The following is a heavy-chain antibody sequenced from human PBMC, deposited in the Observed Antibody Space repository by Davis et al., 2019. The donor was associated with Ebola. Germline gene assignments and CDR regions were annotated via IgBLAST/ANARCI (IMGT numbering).Heavy chain of an antibody. CDR3: ARDREYCSSTSCYPRWFDP. V-gene: IGHV3-30-3*01. Sequence: GESLKISCAASGFTFSSYAMHWVRQAPGKGLEWVAVISYDGSNKYYADSVKGRFTISRDNSKNTLYLQMNSLRAEDTAVYYCARDREYCSSTSCYPRWFDPWGQGTLVTVSS. D-gene: IGHD2-2*01. J-gene: IGHJ5*02. CDR2: ISYDGSNK. CDR1: GFTFSSYA.